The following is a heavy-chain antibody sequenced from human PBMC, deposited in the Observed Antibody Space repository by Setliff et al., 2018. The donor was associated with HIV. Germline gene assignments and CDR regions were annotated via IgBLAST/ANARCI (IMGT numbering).Heavy chain of an antibody. CDR1: GGSLTGGAYY. Sequence: SETLSLTCTVSGGSLTGGAYYWSWIRQPAGKGLEWLGYIYTSGSTNYNPSLKSRVTISLDTSKNQFSLKLTSVTAADTAVYYCARLPSGYHYDSSDYYGYFFDYWGQGTLVTVSS. V-gene: IGHV4-61*09. D-gene: IGHD3-22*01. J-gene: IGHJ4*02. CDR3: ARLPSGYHYDSSDYYGYFFDY. CDR2: IYTSGST.